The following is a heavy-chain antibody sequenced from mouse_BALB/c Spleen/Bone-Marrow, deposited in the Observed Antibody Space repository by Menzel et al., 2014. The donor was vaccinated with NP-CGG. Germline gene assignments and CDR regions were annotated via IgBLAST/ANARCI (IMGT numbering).Heavy chain of an antibody. D-gene: IGHD2-3*01. CDR2: LAPGSGST. V-gene: IGHV1S41*01. J-gene: IGHJ4*01. CDR3: ARYDYAIDY. Sequence: DLVKPGASVKLSCKASGSSFASYWINWLKQRPGQGLEWIGRLAPGSGSTYYNEMFKGKATLTADTSSSTAYIQLSSLSSEDSAVYFCARYDYAIDYWGQGTSVTVSS. CDR1: GSSFASYW.